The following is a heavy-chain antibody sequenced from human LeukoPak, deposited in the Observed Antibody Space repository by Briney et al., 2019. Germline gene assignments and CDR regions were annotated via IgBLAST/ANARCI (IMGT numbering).Heavy chain of an antibody. CDR1: GFTFSSYG. V-gene: IGHV3-33*01. CDR2: IWYDGSNK. J-gene: IGHJ4*02. D-gene: IGHD3-22*01. CDR3: ARSHYDSSGYPDY. Sequence: GGSLRLSCAASGFTFSSYGVHWVRQAPGKGLEWVAVIWYDGSNKYYADSVKGRFTISRDNSKNTLYLQMNSLRAEDTAVYYCARSHYDSSGYPDYWGQGTLVTVSS.